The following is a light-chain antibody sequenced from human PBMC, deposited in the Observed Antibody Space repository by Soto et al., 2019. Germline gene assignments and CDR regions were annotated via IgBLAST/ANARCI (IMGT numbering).Light chain of an antibody. J-gene: IGKJ3*01. Sequence: EIVLTQSPGTLSLSPGERATLSCRASQSISSRYLAWYQQKPGQAPRLLIYGASSRATGIPDRFSGSGSGTDLILTSSRLEPEDFAVYYCQQYGSSFTFGPGTKVDIK. V-gene: IGKV3-20*01. CDR2: GAS. CDR3: QQYGSSFT. CDR1: QSISSRY.